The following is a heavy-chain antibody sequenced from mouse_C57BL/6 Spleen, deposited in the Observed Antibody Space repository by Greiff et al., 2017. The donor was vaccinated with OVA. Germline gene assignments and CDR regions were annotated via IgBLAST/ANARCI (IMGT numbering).Heavy chain of an antibody. CDR3: AFYYDYGGSY. J-gene: IGHJ3*01. V-gene: IGHV1-22*01. D-gene: IGHD2-4*01. Sequence: VEPGASVKMSCKASGYTFTDYNMHWVKQSHGKSLEWIGYINPNNGGTSYNQKFKGKATLTVNKSSSTAYMELRSLTSEDSAVYYCAFYYDYGGSYWGQGTLVTVSA. CDR1: GYTFTDYN. CDR2: INPNNGGT.